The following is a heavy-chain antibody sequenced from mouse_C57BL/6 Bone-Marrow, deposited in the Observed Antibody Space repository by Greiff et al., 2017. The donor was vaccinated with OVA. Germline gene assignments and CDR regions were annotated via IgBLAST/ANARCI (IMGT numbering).Heavy chain of an antibody. J-gene: IGHJ3*01. CDR1: GFTFSDYY. Sequence: DVHLVESGGGLVQPGGSLKLSCAASGFTFSDYYMYWVRQTPEKRLEWVAYISNGGGSTYYPDTVKGRFTISRDNAKNTLYLQMSRLKSEDTAMYYCARHIGTAWFAYWGQGTLVTVSA. D-gene: IGHD4-1*01. CDR3: ARHIGTAWFAY. V-gene: IGHV5-12*01. CDR2: ISNGGGST.